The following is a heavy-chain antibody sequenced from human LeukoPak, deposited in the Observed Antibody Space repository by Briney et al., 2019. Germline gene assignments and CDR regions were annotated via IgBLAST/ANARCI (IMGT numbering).Heavy chain of an antibody. J-gene: IGHJ6*02. CDR3: ARNNGMDV. Sequence: GGSLRLSCAASGFALSSHWMTWVRQVPGRGPEWVANVNRDGSETYYLGSVKGRFTISKDNAENSLYLQMNSLRAEDTALYHCARNNGMDVWGQGTTVIVSS. CDR1: GFALSSHW. CDR2: VNRDGSET. V-gene: IGHV3-7*03.